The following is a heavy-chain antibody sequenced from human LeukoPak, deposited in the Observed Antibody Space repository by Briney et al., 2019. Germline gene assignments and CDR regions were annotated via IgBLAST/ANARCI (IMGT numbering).Heavy chain of an antibody. J-gene: IGHJ4*02. CDR1: GGSFSGYY. Sequence: SETLSLTCAVYGGSFSGYYWSWIRQPAGKGLEWIGRIYTSGSTNYNPSLKSRVTMSVDTSKNQFSLKLSSVTAADTAVYYCAREGWELTSFDYWGQGTLVTVSS. CDR3: AREGWELTSFDY. V-gene: IGHV4-4*07. CDR2: IYTSGST. D-gene: IGHD1-26*01.